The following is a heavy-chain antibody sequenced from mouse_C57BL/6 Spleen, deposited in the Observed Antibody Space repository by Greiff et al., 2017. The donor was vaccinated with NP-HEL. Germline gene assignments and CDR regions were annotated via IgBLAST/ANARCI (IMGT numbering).Heavy chain of an antibody. J-gene: IGHJ1*03. CDR2: ISDGGSYT. V-gene: IGHV5-4*01. Sequence: EVKLVESGGGLVKPGGSLKLSCAASGFTFSSYAMSWVRQTPEQRLEWVATISDGGSYTYYPDNVKGRFTISRDNAKNNLYLQRSHLKAEDTAMYYCARELGLRYFDVWGTGTTVTVSS. CDR1: GFTFSSYA. CDR3: ARELGLRYFDV. D-gene: IGHD4-1*01.